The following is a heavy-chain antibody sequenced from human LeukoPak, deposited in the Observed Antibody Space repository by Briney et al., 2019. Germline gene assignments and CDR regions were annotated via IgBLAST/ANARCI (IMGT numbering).Heavy chain of an antibody. J-gene: IGHJ4*02. Sequence: GESLKISCKTSGYSFPEYWIAWVRQVPGKGLEWMGIIYPGDSDTRYSPSFQGQVTISADTFTSTAFLQWSSLKASDTAMYYCARPPPYNAGSYPNYGGQGTLVTVSS. CDR2: IYPGDSDT. D-gene: IGHD1-26*01. CDR3: ARPPPYNAGSYPNY. V-gene: IGHV5-51*01. CDR1: GYSFPEYW.